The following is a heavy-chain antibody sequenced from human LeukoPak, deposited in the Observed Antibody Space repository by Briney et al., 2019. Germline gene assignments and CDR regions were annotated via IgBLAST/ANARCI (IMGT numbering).Heavy chain of an antibody. J-gene: IGHJ4*02. CDR2: IKQDGSEK. V-gene: IGHV3-7*01. CDR3: AKFSSGWYYFDY. CDR1: GFTFSSYW. Sequence: GGSLRLSCAASGFTFSSYWMSWVRQAPGKGLEWVANIKQDGSEKYYVDSVKGRFTISRDNAKNSLYLQMSSLRAEDTAVYYCAKFSSGWYYFDYWGQGTLVTVSS. D-gene: IGHD6-19*01.